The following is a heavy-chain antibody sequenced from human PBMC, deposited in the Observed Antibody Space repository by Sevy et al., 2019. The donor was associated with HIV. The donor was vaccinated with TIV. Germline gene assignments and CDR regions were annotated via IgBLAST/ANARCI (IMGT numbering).Heavy chain of an antibody. CDR3: ARERGYSYGYGDY. D-gene: IGHD5-18*01. J-gene: IGHJ4*02. CDR2: ISSSSSYT. Sequence: ESLKISCAASGFTFSSYNMNWVRQAPGKRLEWVPSISSSSSYTYYADSVKGRFTISRDNAKNSLYLQMNSLRAEDTAVYYCARERGYSYGYGDYWGQRTLVTVSS. V-gene: IGHV3-21*01. CDR1: GFTFSSYN.